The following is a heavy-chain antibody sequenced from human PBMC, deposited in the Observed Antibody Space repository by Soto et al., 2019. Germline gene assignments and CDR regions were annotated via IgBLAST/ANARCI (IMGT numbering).Heavy chain of an antibody. CDR1: GGSISSGGYY. CDR2: IYYSGST. Sequence: QVQLQESGPGLVKPSQTLSLTCTVSGGSISSGGYYWSWIRQHPGKGLEWIGYIYYSGSTYYNPSLKSRVTISVDTSKNQCSLKLSSVTAADTAVYYCARDFGRFPLARFDPWGQGTLVTVSS. J-gene: IGHJ5*02. CDR3: ARDFGRFPLARFDP. V-gene: IGHV4-31*03. D-gene: IGHD3-3*01.